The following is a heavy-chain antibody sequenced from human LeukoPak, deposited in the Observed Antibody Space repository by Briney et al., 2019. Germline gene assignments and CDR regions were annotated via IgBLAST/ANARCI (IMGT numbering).Heavy chain of an antibody. CDR2: INHSGGT. Sequence: PSETLSLTCAVYGGSFSGYYWSWIRQPPGKGLEWIGEINHSGGTNYNPSLKSRVTISVDTSKNQFSLKLSSVTAADTAVYYCAKRDYYYGMDVWGQGTTVTVSS. CDR1: GGSFSGYY. J-gene: IGHJ6*02. CDR3: AKRDYYYGMDV. V-gene: IGHV4-34*01.